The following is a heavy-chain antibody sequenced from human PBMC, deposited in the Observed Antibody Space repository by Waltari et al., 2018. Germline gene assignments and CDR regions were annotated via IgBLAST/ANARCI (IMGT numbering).Heavy chain of an antibody. Sequence: EVQLVESGGGLAQPGGSLRLSCAAPGLSFSNYWRTWVRQASGKGPEWVANIKQDGSEKYYMDSVKGRFTISRDNAKNSLYLQMNNLRVEDTAVYYCTRGGRDSSWYWRDWGQGTLVTVSS. D-gene: IGHD6-13*01. V-gene: IGHV3-7*01. CDR2: IKQDGSEK. CDR3: TRGGRDSSWYWRD. J-gene: IGHJ4*02. CDR1: GLSFSNYW.